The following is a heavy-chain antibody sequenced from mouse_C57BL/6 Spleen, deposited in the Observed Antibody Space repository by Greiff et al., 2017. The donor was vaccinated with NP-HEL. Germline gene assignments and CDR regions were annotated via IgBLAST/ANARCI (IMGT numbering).Heavy chain of an antibody. V-gene: IGHV1-53*01. CDR2: INPSNGGT. CDR3: ARSGVITTVVATDYFDY. CDR1: GYTFTSYW. D-gene: IGHD1-1*01. Sequence: QVQLQQPGTELVKPGASVKLSCKASGYTFTSYWMHWVKQRPGQGLEWIGNINPSNGGTNYNEKFKGKATLTADKSSSTAYMQLSSLTSEDSAVYFCARSGVITTVVATDYFDYWGQGTTLTVSS. J-gene: IGHJ2*01.